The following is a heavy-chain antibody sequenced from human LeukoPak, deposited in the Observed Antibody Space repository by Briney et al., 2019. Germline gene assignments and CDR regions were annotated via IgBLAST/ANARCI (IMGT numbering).Heavy chain of an antibody. CDR2: MYYSGST. CDR1: GGSISSYY. J-gene: IGHJ4*02. D-gene: IGHD1-26*01. V-gene: IGHV4-59*01. Sequence: SGTLSLTCTVSGGSISSYYWSWIRQPPGKGLEWIGYMYYSGSTNYNPSLKSRVTISVDTSKNQFSLKLSSVPAADTAVYYCASLYSGSYDTCSFVYFNYWGQGTLVTVSS. CDR3: ASLYSGSYDTCSFVYFNY.